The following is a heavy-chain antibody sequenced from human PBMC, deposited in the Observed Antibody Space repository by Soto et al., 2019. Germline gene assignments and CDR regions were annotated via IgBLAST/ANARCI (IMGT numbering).Heavy chain of an antibody. CDR2: ISKDGATK. CDR1: GFTFSEYA. CDR3: AIHRWDLGPPDY. J-gene: IGHJ4*02. D-gene: IGHD1-26*01. Sequence: QVQLVESGGGMVQPGRSLRLSCAASGFTFSEYAIHWVRQAPGEGLEWVAVISKDGATKFHADSVKGRFTISRDNSRKTLYLQMNSLRTEDTALYYGAIHRWDLGPPDYWGQGTLVTVSS. V-gene: IGHV3-30*04.